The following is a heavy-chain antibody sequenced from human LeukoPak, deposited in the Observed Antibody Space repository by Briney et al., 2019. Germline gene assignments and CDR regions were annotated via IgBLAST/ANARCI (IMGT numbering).Heavy chain of an antibody. V-gene: IGHV3-23*01. CDR1: GFTFSNYV. CDR2: ISDSGTGT. D-gene: IGHD2-15*01. J-gene: IGHJ4*02. CDR3: AKPGSGAGSGRHYFDS. Sequence: GGSLRLSCAASGFTFSNYVLSWVRQAPGKGLEWVSGISDSGTGTYFADSVKGRFTISRDNSKNTLYLQMNSLRAEDTAVYYYAKPGSGAGSGRHYFDSWGQGTLVTVSS.